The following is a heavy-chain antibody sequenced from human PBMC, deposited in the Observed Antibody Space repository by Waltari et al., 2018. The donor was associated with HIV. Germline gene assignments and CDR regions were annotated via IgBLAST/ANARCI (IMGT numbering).Heavy chain of an antibody. CDR1: GFTSSSYW. CDR3: ARAGRDGKLPPDY. CDR2: INSDGSST. D-gene: IGHD1-26*01. J-gene: IGHJ4*02. V-gene: IGHV3-74*01. Sequence: EVQLVESGGGSVQPVGSLRLSCAASGFTSSSYWLHCVRQAPGKGLVWVSRINSDGSSTSYADSVKGRFTISRDNAKNTVYLQMSSLRAEDTAVYYCARAGRDGKLPPDYWGQGTLVTVSS.